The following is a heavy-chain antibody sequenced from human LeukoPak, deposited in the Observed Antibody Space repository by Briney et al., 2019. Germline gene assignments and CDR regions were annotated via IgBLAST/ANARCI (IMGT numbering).Heavy chain of an antibody. CDR1: GYTFTGYY. J-gene: IGHJ4*02. Sequence: ASVKVSCKASGYTFTGYYIHWVRQAPGQGLEWMGWISAYNGNTNYAQKLQGRVTMTTDTSTSTAYMELRSLRSDDTAVYYCARDLDYTYYYDSSGYYYRENFDYWGQGTLVTVSS. CDR2: ISAYNGNT. CDR3: ARDLDYTYYYDSSGYYYRENFDY. D-gene: IGHD3-22*01. V-gene: IGHV1-18*04.